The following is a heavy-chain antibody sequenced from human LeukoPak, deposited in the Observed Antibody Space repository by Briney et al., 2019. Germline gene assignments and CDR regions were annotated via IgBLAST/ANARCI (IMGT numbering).Heavy chain of an antibody. J-gene: IGHJ4*02. CDR3: AKDGGRYRFDF. CDR1: GFPFNAYN. Sequence: TGGSLRLSCTAPGFPFNAYNIHWIRQSAGRGLEWVSFLRNDETETHYADFAKGRFTISRDRSKNSVYLQMNSLRPDDTALYYCAKDGGRYRFDFWGQGTMVTVSS. CDR2: LRNDETET. V-gene: IGHV3-30*02. D-gene: IGHD3-16*02.